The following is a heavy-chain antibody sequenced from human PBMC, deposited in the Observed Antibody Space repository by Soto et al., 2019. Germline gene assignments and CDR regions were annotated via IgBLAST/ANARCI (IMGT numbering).Heavy chain of an antibody. CDR3: ARDSPDYGDYYFDY. D-gene: IGHD4-17*01. CDR1: GFRFSRYG. Sequence: GGSLRLSCAASGFRFSRYGMHWVRQAPGKGPEWVAVTWSDGSNKYYADSVKGRFTISRDNSKNTLYLQMNSLRAEDTAVYYCARDSPDYGDYYFDYWGQGTLVTVSS. V-gene: IGHV3-33*01. CDR2: TWSDGSNK. J-gene: IGHJ4*02.